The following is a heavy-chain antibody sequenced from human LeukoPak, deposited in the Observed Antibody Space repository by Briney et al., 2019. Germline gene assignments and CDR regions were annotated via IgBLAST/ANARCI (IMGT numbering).Heavy chain of an antibody. D-gene: IGHD2-2*01. CDR3: AREGCSSTSCYGEFDY. CDR2: INAGNGNT. Sequence: ASVKVSCKASGYTFTSYATHWVRQAPGQRLEWMGWINAGNGNTKYSQEFQGRVTITRDTSASTAYMELSSLRSEDMAVYYCAREGCSSTSCYGEFDYWGQGTLVTVSS. CDR1: GYTFTSYA. J-gene: IGHJ4*02. V-gene: IGHV1-3*03.